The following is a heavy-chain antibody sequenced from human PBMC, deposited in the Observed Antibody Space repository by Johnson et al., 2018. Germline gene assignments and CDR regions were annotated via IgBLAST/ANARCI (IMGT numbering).Heavy chain of an antibody. CDR1: GFTFSSYG. CDR3: ARKGWEYYDGMDV. D-gene: IGHD1-26*01. Sequence: QVQLVESGGGVVQPGRSLRLSCAASGFTFSSYGMHWVRQAPGKGLEWVAVISYDGSNKYYADSVKGRFTISRDNSKNSLYLQMNSLRAEDTAVYYCARKGWEYYDGMDVWGQGTTVTVSS. J-gene: IGHJ6*02. CDR2: ISYDGSNK. V-gene: IGHV3-30*03.